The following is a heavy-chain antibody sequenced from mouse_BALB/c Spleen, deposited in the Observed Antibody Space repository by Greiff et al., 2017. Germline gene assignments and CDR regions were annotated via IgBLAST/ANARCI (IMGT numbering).Heavy chain of an antibody. V-gene: IGHV5-17*02. Sequence: EVKLEESGGGLVQPGGSRKLSCAASGFTFSSFGMHWVRQAPEKGLEWVAYISSGSSTIYYADTVKGRFTISRDNPKNTLFLQMTSLRSEDTAMYYCARGGITTVDYWGQGTLVTVSA. CDR2: ISSGSSTI. J-gene: IGHJ3*01. CDR3: ARGGITTVDY. D-gene: IGHD1-1*01. CDR1: GFTFSSFG.